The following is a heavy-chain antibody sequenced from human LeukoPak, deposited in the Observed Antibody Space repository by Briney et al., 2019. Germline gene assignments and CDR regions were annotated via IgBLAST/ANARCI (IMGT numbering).Heavy chain of an antibody. V-gene: IGHV3-7*01. CDR1: GFTFTSYW. J-gene: IGHJ4*02. Sequence: GGSLRLSCAASGFTFTSYWMTWVRQAPGKGLEWVANIKQDGSEKYYVDSVKGRFTISRDNAKNSLYLQMNSLRAEDTAVYYCAKDLPGQWPTVFDYWGQRTLVTVSS. CDR2: IKQDGSEK. CDR3: AKDLPGQWPTVFDY. D-gene: IGHD6-19*01.